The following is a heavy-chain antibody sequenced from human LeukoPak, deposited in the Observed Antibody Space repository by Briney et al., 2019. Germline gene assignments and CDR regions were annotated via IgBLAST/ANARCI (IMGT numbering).Heavy chain of an antibody. CDR1: GGSFSGYY. CDR3: ARDRAMYYDFWSGKNPFDP. D-gene: IGHD3-3*01. Sequence: SETLSLTCAVYGGSFSGYYWSWIRQPPGKGLEWIGEINHSGSTNYDPSLKSRVTMSVDTSKNQFSLKLSSVTAADTAVYYCARDRAMYYDFWSGKNPFDPWGQGTLVTVSS. J-gene: IGHJ5*02. CDR2: INHSGST. V-gene: IGHV4-34*01.